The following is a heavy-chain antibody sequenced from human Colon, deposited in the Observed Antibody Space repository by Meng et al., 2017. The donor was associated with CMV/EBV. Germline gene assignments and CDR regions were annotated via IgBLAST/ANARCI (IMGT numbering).Heavy chain of an antibody. Sequence: QVRLVLVWTEVKKPGASVKVPCKASGYTFTGYYMHWGRQAPGKGLEWMGWINPNSGGTNYAQKFQGRVTMTRDTSISTAYMELSRLRSDDTAVYYRARAPYNWNDEGWFDPWGQGTLVTVSS. V-gene: IGHV1-2*02. CDR1: GYTFTGYY. J-gene: IGHJ5*02. CDR2: INPNSGGT. D-gene: IGHD1-20*01. CDR3: ARAPYNWNDEGWFDP.